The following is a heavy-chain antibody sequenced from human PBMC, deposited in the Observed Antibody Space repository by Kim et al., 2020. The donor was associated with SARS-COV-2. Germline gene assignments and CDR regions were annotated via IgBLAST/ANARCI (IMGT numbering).Heavy chain of an antibody. CDR1: GGSISSYY. J-gene: IGHJ4*02. V-gene: IGHV4-59*13. Sequence: SETLSLTCTVSGGSISSYYWSWVRQPPGKGLEWVCYIFNSGRTNYNPSLKSRVTISVDTPKNQFSLKLSSVTGADTAMHYSVRAASYYVIDYWGQGTLVTVSS. CDR3: VRAASYYVIDY. D-gene: IGHD1-26*01. CDR2: IFNSGRT.